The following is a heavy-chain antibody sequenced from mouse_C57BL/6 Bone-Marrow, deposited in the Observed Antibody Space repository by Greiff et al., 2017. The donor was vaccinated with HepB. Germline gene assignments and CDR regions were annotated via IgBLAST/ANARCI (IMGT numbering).Heavy chain of an antibody. J-gene: IGHJ2*01. V-gene: IGHV1-59*01. CDR2: IDPSDSYT. CDR1: GYTFTSYW. D-gene: IGHD1-2*01. Sequence: QVQLQQPGAELVRPGTSVKLSCKASGYTFTSYWMHWVKQRPGQGLEWIGVIDPSDSYTNYNQKFKGKATLTVDTSSSTAYMQLSSLTSEDSAVYYCARSGLGYGLHWGQGTTLTVSS. CDR3: ARSGLGYGLH.